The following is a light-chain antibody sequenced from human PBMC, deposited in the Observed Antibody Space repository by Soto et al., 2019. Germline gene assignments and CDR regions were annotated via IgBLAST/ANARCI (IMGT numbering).Light chain of an antibody. V-gene: IGKV1-39*01. CDR2: AAS. CDR1: QSISSY. J-gene: IGKJ1*01. Sequence: DIQMTQSPSSLSASVGDRVTITCRASQSISSYLNWYQQKPGKAPKLLIYAASSLQSGVPSRFSGSGSGTDFTLTISSLQPDDFATYYCQQYESHSPWTFGQGTKVDIK. CDR3: QQYESHSPWT.